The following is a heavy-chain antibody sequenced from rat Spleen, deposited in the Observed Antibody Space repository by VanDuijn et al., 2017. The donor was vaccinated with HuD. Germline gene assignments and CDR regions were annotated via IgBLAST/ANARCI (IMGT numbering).Heavy chain of an antibody. D-gene: IGHD1-3*01. CDR3: AREGPFNPLAY. CDR2: IWGGGST. CDR1: GFSLGNYG. J-gene: IGHJ3*01. V-gene: IGHV2-15*01. Sequence: QVQLKESGPGLVQPSRTLSLTCTASGFSLGNYGVSWLRQPPGKGLEWIAAIWGGGSTHYTSVFKSRLSISRDTSKSQVLLKMNSLQTEDTAMYFCAREGPFNPLAYWGQGTLVTVSS.